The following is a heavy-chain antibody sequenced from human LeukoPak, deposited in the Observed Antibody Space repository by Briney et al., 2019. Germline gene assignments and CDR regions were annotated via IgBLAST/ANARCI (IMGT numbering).Heavy chain of an antibody. J-gene: IGHJ4*02. CDR1: GFTFSSYW. CDR3: ARDSSGSLDD. Sequence: PGGSLRLSCAASGFTFSSYWMAWVRQAPGKGPEWVANIKEDASEKYYVDSVKGRFTISRDNAKNSLYLQLNSLRAEDTAVYHCARDSSGSLDDWGQGTLVTVSS. CDR2: IKEDASEK. D-gene: IGHD6-19*01. V-gene: IGHV3-7*04.